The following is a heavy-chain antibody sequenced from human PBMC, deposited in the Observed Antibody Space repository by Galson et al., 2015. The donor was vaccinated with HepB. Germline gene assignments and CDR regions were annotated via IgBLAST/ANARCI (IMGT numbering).Heavy chain of an antibody. V-gene: IGHV3-30*18. Sequence: SLRLSCAASGFTFSSYGMHWVRQAPGKGLEWVAVISYDGSNKYYADSVKGRFTISRDNSKNTLYLQMNSLRAEDTAVYYCAKDRRGVVAGTGYYFDYWGQGTLVTVSS. D-gene: IGHD6-19*01. CDR1: GFTFSSYG. CDR2: ISYDGSNK. CDR3: AKDRRGVVAGTGYYFDY. J-gene: IGHJ4*02.